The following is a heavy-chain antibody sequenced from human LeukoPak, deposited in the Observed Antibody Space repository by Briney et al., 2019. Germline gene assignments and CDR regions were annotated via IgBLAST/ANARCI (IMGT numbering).Heavy chain of an antibody. CDR2: IYHSGST. Sequence: SETLSLTCTVSGGSISSGGYYWSWIRQPPGKGLEWIGYIYHSGSTYYNPSLKSRVTISVDRSKNQFSLKLSSVTAADTAVYYCAKVGVDFWSGYRLNWGQGTLVTVSS. CDR3: AKVGVDFWSGYRLN. V-gene: IGHV4-30-2*01. D-gene: IGHD3-3*01. J-gene: IGHJ4*02. CDR1: GGSISSGGYY.